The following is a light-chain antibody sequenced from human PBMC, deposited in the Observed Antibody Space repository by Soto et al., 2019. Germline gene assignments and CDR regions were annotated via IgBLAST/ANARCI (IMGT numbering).Light chain of an antibody. CDR1: QRSTSN. CDR2: GAS. J-gene: IGKJ1*01. Sequence: EIVMTQSPATLSVSPGEGATLSCRASQRSTSNLAWYQQKPGQAPRLLVSGASTRATGIPARFSDSGSGTEFTLTISSLQSEDFAVYYCQQYNNWPPTFGQGTKVEIK. CDR3: QQYNNWPPT. V-gene: IGKV3-15*01.